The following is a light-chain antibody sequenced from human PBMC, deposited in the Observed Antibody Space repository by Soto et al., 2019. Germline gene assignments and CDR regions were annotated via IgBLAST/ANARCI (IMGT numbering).Light chain of an antibody. CDR2: AAS. Sequence: AIQMTQSPSSLSASVGDRVTITCRASQGIRNDVGWYQQKPGKAPILLIYAASSLQSGVPSRFSGSGSGTDFTLTISSLQPEDFATYYCLQDYNYPWTFGQGTKVGIK. CDR3: LQDYNYPWT. CDR1: QGIRND. J-gene: IGKJ1*01. V-gene: IGKV1-6*01.